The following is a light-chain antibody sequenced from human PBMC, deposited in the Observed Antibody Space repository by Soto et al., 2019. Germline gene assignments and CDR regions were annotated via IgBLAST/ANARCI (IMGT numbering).Light chain of an antibody. Sequence: EIVMTQSPATLSVSPGERATLSCRASQSVGSNLAWYQQKPGRAPRLLIYGASTRATGIPARFSGSGSVTEFTLTISSLQSEDFAVYYCQQYNNWPITFGQGTRLEIK. CDR1: QSVGSN. CDR3: QQYNNWPIT. CDR2: GAS. V-gene: IGKV3D-15*01. J-gene: IGKJ5*01.